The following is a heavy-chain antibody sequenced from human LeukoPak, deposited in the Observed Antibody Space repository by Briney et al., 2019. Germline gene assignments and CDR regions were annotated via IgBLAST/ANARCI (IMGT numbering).Heavy chain of an antibody. CDR2: ISSSGSTI. Sequence: GGSLRLSCAASGFTFSDYYMSWIRQAPGKGLEWVSYISSSGSTIYYADSVKGRFTISRDNAQNSLYLQMNSLRAEDSAIYYCVRDRGTYRPIDYWGQGTLVTVSS. CDR1: GFTFSDYY. CDR3: VRDRGTYRPIDY. V-gene: IGHV3-11*01. J-gene: IGHJ4*02. D-gene: IGHD1-26*01.